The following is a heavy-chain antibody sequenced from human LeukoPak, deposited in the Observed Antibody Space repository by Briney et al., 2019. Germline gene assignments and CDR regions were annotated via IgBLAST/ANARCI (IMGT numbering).Heavy chain of an antibody. CDR3: ARGIERITIFGVVYYYYYYMDD. CDR2: ISYSGST. D-gene: IGHD3-3*01. J-gene: IGHJ6*03. V-gene: IGHV4-59*12. CDR1: GGSISSYY. Sequence: PSETLSLTCTVSGGSISSYYWSWIRQPPGKGLEWIGTISYSGSTDYNPSLKSRVTIFADTSKNLFSLKMSSVTAADTAVYYCARGIERITIFGVVYYYYYYMDDWGKGTTVTVSS.